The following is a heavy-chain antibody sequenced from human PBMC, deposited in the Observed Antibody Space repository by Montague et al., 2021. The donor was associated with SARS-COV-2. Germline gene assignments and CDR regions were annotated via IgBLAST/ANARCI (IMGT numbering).Heavy chain of an antibody. CDR2: IDHGGST. CDR1: GGCISSYY. J-gene: IGHJ3*02. V-gene: IGHV4-59*01. Sequence: ETLSLTCTVSGGCISSYYWGWIRQPPGKGLEWIGYIDHGGSTNFNPSXKSRVTRSVDTSKNQFTQKLSSVTAADTVVYYCARGNGWMGNAFDISGQRTMDTVSS. CDR3: ARGNGWMGNAFDI. D-gene: IGHD6-19*01.